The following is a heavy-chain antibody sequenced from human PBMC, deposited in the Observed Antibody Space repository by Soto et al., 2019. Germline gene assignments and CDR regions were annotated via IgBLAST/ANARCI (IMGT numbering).Heavy chain of an antibody. J-gene: IGHJ4*02. CDR2: IKEDGSEK. CDR3: ARDYSTRCYDY. Sequence: GGSLRLSCAASGFTFSSYWMSWVRQAPGKGLEWVANIKEDGSEKYYVDSVKGRFTISRDNAKNSLYLQMNSLRAEDTAVYYCARDYSTRCYDYWGQGTLVTVSS. D-gene: IGHD2-2*01. V-gene: IGHV3-7*01. CDR1: GFTFSSYW.